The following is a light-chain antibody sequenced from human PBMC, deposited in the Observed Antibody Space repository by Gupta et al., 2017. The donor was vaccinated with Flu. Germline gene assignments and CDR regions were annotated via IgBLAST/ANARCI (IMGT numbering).Light chain of an antibody. V-gene: IGKV3-15*01. J-gene: IGKJ4*01. Sequence: GERATLSCRASQGVGSFLAWYQQKPGQAPRLLIYGTSTRATGIPARISGSGSVTEFSLTISSLQSEDFAVYYCQQYRDWPLTFGGGTKVEIK. CDR1: QGVGSF. CDR3: QQYRDWPLT. CDR2: GTS.